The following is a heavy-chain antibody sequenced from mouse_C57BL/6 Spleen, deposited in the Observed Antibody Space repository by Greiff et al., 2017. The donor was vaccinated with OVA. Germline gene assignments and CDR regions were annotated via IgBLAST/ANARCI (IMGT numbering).Heavy chain of an antibody. CDR3: ARRRDYYGSSYWYFDV. J-gene: IGHJ1*03. CDR1: GYTFTNYW. V-gene: IGHV1-63*01. CDR2: IYPGGGYT. D-gene: IGHD1-1*01. Sequence: VQLQQSGAELVRPGTSVKMSCKASGYTFTNYWIGWAKQRPGHGLEWIGDIYPGGGYTNYNEKFKGKATLTADKSSSTAYMQFSSLTSEDSAIYYCARRRDYYGSSYWYFDVWGTGTTGTVSS.